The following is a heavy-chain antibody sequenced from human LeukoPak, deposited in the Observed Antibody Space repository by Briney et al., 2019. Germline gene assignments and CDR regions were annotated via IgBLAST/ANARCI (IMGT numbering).Heavy chain of an antibody. CDR3: ARAQRIGSYYWFDP. CDR1: GFTFSSYS. V-gene: IGHV3-48*02. D-gene: IGHD1-26*01. Sequence: GGSLRLSCAASGFTFSSYSMNWVRRAPGKGLEWGSYIRISSSTIYYAESVKGRFTISRDNAKNSLYLQMNSLRDEDTAVFYCARAQRIGSYYWFDPWGQGTLVTVSS. J-gene: IGHJ5*02. CDR2: IRISSSTI.